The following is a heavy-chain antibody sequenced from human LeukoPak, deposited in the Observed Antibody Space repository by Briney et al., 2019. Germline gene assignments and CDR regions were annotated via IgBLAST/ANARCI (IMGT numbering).Heavy chain of an antibody. CDR2: FSGSGGST. CDR3: AKDIEGGDMGYFDY. V-gene: IGHV3-43*02. CDR1: GFTFSSYA. Sequence: GGSLRLSCAASGFTFSSYAMSWVRQAPGKGLECISGFSGSGGSTYYADSVKGRFTISRDNSKNSLYLQMNSLRTEDTALYYCAKDIEGGDMGYFDYWGQGTLVTVSS. D-gene: IGHD2-21*01. J-gene: IGHJ4*02.